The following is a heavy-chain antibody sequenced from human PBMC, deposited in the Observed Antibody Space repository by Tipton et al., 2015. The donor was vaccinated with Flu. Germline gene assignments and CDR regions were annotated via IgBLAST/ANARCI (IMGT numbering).Heavy chain of an antibody. Sequence: TLSLTCTVSGYSISSGYYWGWIRQPPGKGLEWIGSIYHSGSTYYNPSLKSRVTISVDTSKNQFSLKLSSVTAADTAVYYCARDHPYDFWSGYAFDIWGQGTMVTDSS. CDR2: IYHSGST. J-gene: IGHJ3*02. CDR1: GYSISSGYY. CDR3: ARDHPYDFWSGYAFDI. V-gene: IGHV4-38-2*02. D-gene: IGHD3-3*01.